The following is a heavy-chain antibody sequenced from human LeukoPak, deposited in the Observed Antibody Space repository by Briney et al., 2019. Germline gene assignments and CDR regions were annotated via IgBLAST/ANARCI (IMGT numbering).Heavy chain of an antibody. CDR2: IYFSGTT. D-gene: IGHD1-26*01. J-gene: IGHJ4*02. Sequence: PSEPKTLTCTVSGSFISSYNWSCLRQPPGRGVEWVRYIYFSGTTNYNPSLKGRVTISVDKSKNHFSLRLTSLTAADTAVYYCARERWRWDSFDYWGQGTLVTVSS. CDR3: ARERWRWDSFDY. V-gene: IGHV4-59*08. CDR1: GSFISSYN.